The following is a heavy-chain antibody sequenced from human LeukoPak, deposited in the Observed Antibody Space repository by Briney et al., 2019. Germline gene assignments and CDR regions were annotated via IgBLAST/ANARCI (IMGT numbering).Heavy chain of an antibody. CDR2: ISSSSSYI. CDR1: GFTFSSYS. CDR3: ARRRGYGSRDAFDI. D-gene: IGHD5-18*01. Sequence: GGSLRLSCAASGFTFSSYSMNWVRQAPGKGLEWVSSISSSSSYIYYADSVKGRFTISRHNAKNSLYLQMNSLRAEDTAVYYCARRRGYGSRDAFDIWGQGTMVTVSS. V-gene: IGHV3-21*01. J-gene: IGHJ3*02.